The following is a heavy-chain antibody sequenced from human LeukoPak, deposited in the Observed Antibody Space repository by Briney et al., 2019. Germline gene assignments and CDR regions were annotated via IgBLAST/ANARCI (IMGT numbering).Heavy chain of an antibody. Sequence: GGSLRLSCAASGFTFEGYGMTWVRQAPGKGLEWVSYISWNCGTTDYADSVKGRFTISRDNGMSSLYLQMNTLRAEDTAFYYCARDYGSGTSYNGIDYWGQGALVSVSS. CDR2: ISWNCGTT. V-gene: IGHV3-20*04. CDR3: ARDYGSGTSYNGIDY. CDR1: GFTFEGYG. D-gene: IGHD3-10*01. J-gene: IGHJ4*02.